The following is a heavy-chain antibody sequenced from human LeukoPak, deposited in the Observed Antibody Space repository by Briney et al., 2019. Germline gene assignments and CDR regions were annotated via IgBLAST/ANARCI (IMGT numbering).Heavy chain of an antibody. CDR3: ARGLRSSGWLWDY. D-gene: IGHD6-19*01. J-gene: IGHJ4*02. V-gene: IGHV4-59*12. CDR1: GGSISPYY. CDR2: VSYRGHT. Sequence: PSETLSLTCSVSGGSISPYYWSWLRQPPGKGLEWIGYVSYRGHTNYNPSLESRVTISLDTSKNQFSVKLNSVTAADTAVYYCARGLRSSGWLWDYWGQGTLVTVSS.